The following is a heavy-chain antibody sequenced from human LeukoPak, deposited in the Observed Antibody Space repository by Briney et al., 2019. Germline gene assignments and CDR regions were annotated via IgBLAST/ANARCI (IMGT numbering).Heavy chain of an antibody. CDR3: ARGPRGFDP. J-gene: IGHJ5*02. CDR1: GFTVSSKD. CDR2: IYSGGST. V-gene: IGHV3-53*01. Sequence: PGGSLRLSCEASGFTVSSKDMSWVRQAPGKGLEWVSVIYSGGSTDYADSVKGRFTISRDNSKNTLYLQMNSLRAEDTAVYYCARGPRGFDPWGQGTPVTVSP.